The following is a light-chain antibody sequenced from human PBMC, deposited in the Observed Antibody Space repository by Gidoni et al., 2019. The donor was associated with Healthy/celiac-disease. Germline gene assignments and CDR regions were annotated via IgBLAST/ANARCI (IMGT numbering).Light chain of an antibody. V-gene: IGKV2-28*01. CDR3: MQALQTPYT. CDR2: LGS. Sequence: DIVMTSSPLSMPVTPGEPASISCRSSQSLLHSNGYNYLDWYLQKPGQSPQLLIYLGSNRASGVPDRFSGSGSGTDFTLKIRRVEAEDVGVYYCMQALQTPYTFGQGTKLEIK. J-gene: IGKJ2*01. CDR1: QSLLHSNGYNY.